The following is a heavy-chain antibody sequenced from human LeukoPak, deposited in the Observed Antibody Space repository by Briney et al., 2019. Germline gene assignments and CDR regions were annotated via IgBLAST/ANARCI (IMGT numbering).Heavy chain of an antibody. Sequence: GGSLRLSCAASGFTFSSYGMSWVRQAPGKGLEWVSVIYSGGSTYYADSVKGRFTISRGNSKNSLYLQMNSLRAEDTALYYCAKDAGARRYYYYYYMDVWGKGTTVTVSS. CDR2: IYSGGST. D-gene: IGHD6-25*01. CDR3: AKDAGARRYYYYYYMDV. V-gene: IGHV3-23*03. CDR1: GFTFSSYG. J-gene: IGHJ6*03.